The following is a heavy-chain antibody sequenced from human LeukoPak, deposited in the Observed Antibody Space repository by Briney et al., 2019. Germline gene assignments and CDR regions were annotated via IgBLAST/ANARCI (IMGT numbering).Heavy chain of an antibody. J-gene: IGHJ6*02. CDR3: TTVLVRSNYYYYGMDV. Sequence: GGSLRLSCATSGVTFSDAWMTWVRQGPGKGLEWVGRIKSKFDGETTNYAAPVRGRFTISRDDSKNTVYLQINSLKTEDTAVYYCTTVLVRSNYYYYGMDVWGQGTTVAVSS. CDR1: GVTFSDAW. CDR2: IKSKFDGETT. D-gene: IGHD2/OR15-2a*01. V-gene: IGHV3-15*01.